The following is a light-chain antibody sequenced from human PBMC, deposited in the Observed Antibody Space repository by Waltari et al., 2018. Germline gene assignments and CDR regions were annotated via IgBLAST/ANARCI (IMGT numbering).Light chain of an antibody. V-gene: IGKV2-28*01. CDR2: LGS. J-gene: IGKJ4*01. Sequence: DIVMTQSPLSLPVTPGEPASISCRSSQSLLHSNGDTFFDWYLQKPGQSPQLLIYLGSNRASGVPDRVSGSGSGTDFTLKISRVEAEDVGVYYCMQGLQTPYTFGGGTKVQIK. CDR1: QSLLHSNGDTF. CDR3: MQGLQTPYT.